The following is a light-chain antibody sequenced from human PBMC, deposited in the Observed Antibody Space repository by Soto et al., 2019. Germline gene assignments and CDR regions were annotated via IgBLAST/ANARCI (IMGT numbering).Light chain of an antibody. Sequence: EIVFTQSPSTLSLSPGERATLPCRASQSVSSSYLAWYQQKPGQAPRLLIYGASSRATGIPDRFSGSGSGTDFTLTISRLQPDDFATYYCQQYNSYSRTFGPGTKVDIK. J-gene: IGKJ1*01. CDR2: GAS. V-gene: IGKV3-20*01. CDR1: QSVSSSY. CDR3: QQYNSYSRT.